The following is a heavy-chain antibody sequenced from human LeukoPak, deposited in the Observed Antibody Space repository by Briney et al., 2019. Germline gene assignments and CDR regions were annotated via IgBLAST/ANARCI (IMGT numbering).Heavy chain of an antibody. D-gene: IGHD2-15*01. CDR1: GGSISSSSYY. CDR2: ISASGNT. V-gene: IGHV4-61*02. J-gene: IGHJ4*02. Sequence: SETLSLSCTVSGGSISSSSYYWSWIRQPAGKGLEWIGRISASGNTNYNPSLKIRVTMSVDTSMNLFALKLSSVTAADTAVYYCARQGVATAIDYWGQGTLVTVSS. CDR3: ARQGVATAIDY.